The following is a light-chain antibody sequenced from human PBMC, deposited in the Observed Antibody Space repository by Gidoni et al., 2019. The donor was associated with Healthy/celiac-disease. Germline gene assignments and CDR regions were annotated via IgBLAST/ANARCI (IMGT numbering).Light chain of an antibody. Sequence: DIQMTQSPSTLSASVGDRVPITCRASQSISSWLAWYQQKPGKAPKLLIYDASSLESGVPSRFSGSGSGTEFTLTISSLQPDDFATYYCQQYNSYSRYTFGQGTKLEIK. CDR2: DAS. CDR1: QSISSW. CDR3: QQYNSYSRYT. J-gene: IGKJ2*01. V-gene: IGKV1-5*01.